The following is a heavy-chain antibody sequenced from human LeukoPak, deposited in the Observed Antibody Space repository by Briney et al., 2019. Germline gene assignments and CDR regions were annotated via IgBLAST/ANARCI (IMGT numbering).Heavy chain of an antibody. V-gene: IGHV4-39*07. CDR1: GGSISSSSYY. D-gene: IGHD1-26*01. Sequence: KASETLSLTCTVSGGSISSSSYYWGWIRQPPGKGLEWFGSVYYSGSTYYNPSLKSRVTISVDTSKNQFSLKLSSVTAADTAVYYCARAPPIIVGATNWFHPWGQGTLVTVSS. CDR2: VYYSGST. J-gene: IGHJ5*02. CDR3: ARAPPIIVGATNWFHP.